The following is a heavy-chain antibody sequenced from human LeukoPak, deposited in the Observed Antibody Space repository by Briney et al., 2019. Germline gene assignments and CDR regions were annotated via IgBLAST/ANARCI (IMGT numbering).Heavy chain of an antibody. J-gene: IGHJ3*02. Sequence: GASVKVSCKASGYTFTSYYMHWVRQAPGQGLEWMGIINPSGGSTSYAQKFQGRVTMTRGTSTSTVYMELSSLRSEDTAVYYCARDLRYCSSTSCYEGTNDAFDIWGQGTMVTVSS. CDR3: ARDLRYCSSTSCYEGTNDAFDI. D-gene: IGHD2-2*01. CDR1: GYTFTSYY. CDR2: INPSGGST. V-gene: IGHV1-46*03.